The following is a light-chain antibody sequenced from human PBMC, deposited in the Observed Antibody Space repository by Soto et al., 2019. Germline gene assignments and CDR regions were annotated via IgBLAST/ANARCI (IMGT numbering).Light chain of an antibody. Sequence: QSVFTQPPSVSAAPGQKVSISCSGGSSNIGKNLVSWYQKFPGTAPKLLIYDSNKRPSGIPDRFSGSESDTSATLGITGLHTGDEADYYCVSSDSSLYAVVFGGGTKLTVL. CDR2: DSN. J-gene: IGLJ3*02. CDR3: VSSDSSLYAVV. V-gene: IGLV1-51*01. CDR1: SSNIGKNL.